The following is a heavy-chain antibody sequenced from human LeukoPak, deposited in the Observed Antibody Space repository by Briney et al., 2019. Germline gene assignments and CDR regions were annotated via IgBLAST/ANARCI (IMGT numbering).Heavy chain of an antibody. CDR1: GFTFSSYS. V-gene: IGHV3-21*01. D-gene: IGHD2-21*01. Sequence: PGGSLRLSCAASGFTFSSYSMNWVRQAPGKGLEWVSSISSSSSYIYYAVSVKGRFTISRDNAKNSLYLQMNSLRAEDTAVYYCARDGDGLIFPTDSRGQGTLVTVSS. J-gene: IGHJ4*02. CDR3: ARDGDGLIFPTDS. CDR2: ISSSSSYI.